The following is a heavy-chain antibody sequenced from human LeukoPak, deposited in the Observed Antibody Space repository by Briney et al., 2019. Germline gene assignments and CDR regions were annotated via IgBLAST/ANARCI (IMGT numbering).Heavy chain of an antibody. CDR3: AKDERNWNYNLASQTYD. V-gene: IGHV3-66*01. CDR1: GFTVSSNY. CDR2: IYSGGDT. Sequence: GGSLRLSCAASGFTVSSNYMGWVRQAPGNGLEWVSVIYSGGDTYYAGSVKGRFTISRANSKNMIYLQFSSLRAEDTSVYYCAKDERNWNYNLASQTYDWGQGTLVTVSS. J-gene: IGHJ4*02. D-gene: IGHD1-7*01.